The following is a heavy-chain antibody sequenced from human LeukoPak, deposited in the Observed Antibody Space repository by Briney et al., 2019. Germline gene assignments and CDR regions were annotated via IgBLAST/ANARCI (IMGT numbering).Heavy chain of an antibody. V-gene: IGHV4-30-4*01. CDR3: AKDLGRYRNNYFDY. CDR1: GGSISSGDYY. J-gene: IGHJ4*02. Sequence: SETLSLTCTVSGGSISSGDYYWSWIRQPPGKGLEWIGYIYYSGSTYYNPSLKSRVTISVDTSKNQFSLKLSSVTAADTAVYYCAKDLGRYRNNYFDYWGQGTLVTVSS. D-gene: IGHD1-26*01. CDR2: IYYSGST.